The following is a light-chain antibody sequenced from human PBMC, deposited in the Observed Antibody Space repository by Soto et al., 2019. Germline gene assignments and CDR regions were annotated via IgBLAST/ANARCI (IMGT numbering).Light chain of an antibody. Sequence: QSALTQPPSASGSPGQSGTISFTGTSSDVGGYNFVSWYQQHPGKAPKLLIYEVNKRPSGVPDRFSGSKSGNTASLTVSGLQAEDEADYYCSSHAGSNLVVFGGGTKLTVL. J-gene: IGLJ2*01. V-gene: IGLV2-8*01. CDR2: EVN. CDR1: SSDVGGYNF. CDR3: SSHAGSNLVV.